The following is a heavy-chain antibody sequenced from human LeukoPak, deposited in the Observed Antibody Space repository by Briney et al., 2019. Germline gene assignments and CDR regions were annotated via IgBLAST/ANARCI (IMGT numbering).Heavy chain of an antibody. Sequence: ASVKGSCKASGYTFTSYYMYWVREAPGQGLEWMGIINPNRGSTSYAQKFQGRVTITRNTSISTAYMELSSLRSEDTAVYYCARGGCSGGSCYRISAKFDYWGQGTLVTVSS. D-gene: IGHD2-15*01. J-gene: IGHJ4*02. CDR1: GYTFTSYY. CDR3: ARGGCSGGSCYRISAKFDY. V-gene: IGHV1-46*01. CDR2: INPNRGST.